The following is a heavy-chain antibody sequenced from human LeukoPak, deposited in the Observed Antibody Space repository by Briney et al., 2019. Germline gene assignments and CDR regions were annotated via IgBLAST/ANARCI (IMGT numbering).Heavy chain of an antibody. V-gene: IGHV3-23*01. D-gene: IGHD4-17*01. CDR2: IRGSGGST. Sequence: GGSLRLSCPSPGFTFNIYARSWARQAPGKGLEWVSAIRGSGGSTYYADSVKGRFTISRDNSKNTLYLQMNSLRAEDTVVYYCAKDTGPYGDYYFEYWGQGTLVTVSS. CDR1: GFTFNIYA. CDR3: AKDTGPYGDYYFEY. J-gene: IGHJ4*02.